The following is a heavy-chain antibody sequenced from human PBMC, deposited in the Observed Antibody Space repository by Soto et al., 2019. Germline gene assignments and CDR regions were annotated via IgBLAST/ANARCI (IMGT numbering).Heavy chain of an antibody. V-gene: IGHV4-30-4*01. Sequence: QVQLQESGPGLVKSSETLSLTCTVSGGSLSGGDNYWSWIRQLPGKGLEWIGHIHYGGSTYYSPSFKSRVILSVDTSKSQLSLNLTSATAADTAVYFCARESGPGSFDWFDAWGQGTPVTVSS. D-gene: IGHD3-10*01. CDR2: IHYGGST. CDR3: ARESGPGSFDWFDA. J-gene: IGHJ5*02. CDR1: GGSLSGGDNY.